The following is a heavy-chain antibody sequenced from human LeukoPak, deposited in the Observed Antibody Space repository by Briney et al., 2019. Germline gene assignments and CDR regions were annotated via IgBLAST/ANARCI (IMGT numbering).Heavy chain of an antibody. CDR2: ISSSSSTI. Sequence: GGSLRLSCAASGFTFSSYSMNWVRQAPGKGLEWVSYISSSSSTIYYADSVKGRFTISRDNAKNSLYLQMNSLRDEDTAVYYCARLYVWGSSRTFDYWGQGTLVTVSS. J-gene: IGHJ4*02. V-gene: IGHV3-48*02. D-gene: IGHD3-16*02. CDR1: GFTFSSYS. CDR3: ARLYVWGSSRTFDY.